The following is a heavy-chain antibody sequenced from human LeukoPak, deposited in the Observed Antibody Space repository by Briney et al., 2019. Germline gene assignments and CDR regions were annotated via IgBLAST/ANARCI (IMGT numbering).Heavy chain of an antibody. D-gene: IGHD2-15*01. CDR3: ARGRGAATRAY. CDR2: INHSGST. Sequence: PSETLSLTCAVYGGSFSGYYWSWIRQPPGKGLEWIGEINHSGSTNYNPPLKSRVTISVDKSKNQFSLKLSSVTAADTAVYYCARGRGAATRAYWGQGTLVTVSS. V-gene: IGHV4-34*01. J-gene: IGHJ4*02. CDR1: GGSFSGYY.